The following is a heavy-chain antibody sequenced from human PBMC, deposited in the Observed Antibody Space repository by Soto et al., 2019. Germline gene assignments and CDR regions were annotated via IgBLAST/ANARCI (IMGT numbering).Heavy chain of an antibody. J-gene: IGHJ4*02. D-gene: IGHD6-19*01. Sequence: PGGSLRLSCAASGFTFSGYAMSWVRQAPGKGLEWVSAISGSGGSTYYADSVKGRFTISRDNSKNTLYLQMNSLRAEDTAVYYCASSNIAVAGMGDYWGQGTLVTVSS. V-gene: IGHV3-23*01. CDR1: GFTFSGYA. CDR2: ISGSGGST. CDR3: ASSNIAVAGMGDY.